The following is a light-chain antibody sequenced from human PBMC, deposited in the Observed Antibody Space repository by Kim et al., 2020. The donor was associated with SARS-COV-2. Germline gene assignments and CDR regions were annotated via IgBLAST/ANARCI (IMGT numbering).Light chain of an antibody. V-gene: IGKV3-20*01. CDR2: GAS. CDR3: QHYRTSPYT. Sequence: EIVLTQSTGTLSLSPGERATLSYRASQSVSSSYLAWYQQKPGQAPRLLIYGASSSATGIPDRFSGSGSGTDFTLTISRLEPEDFAVYYCQHYRTSPYTFGQGTKLEI. J-gene: IGKJ2*01. CDR1: QSVSSSY.